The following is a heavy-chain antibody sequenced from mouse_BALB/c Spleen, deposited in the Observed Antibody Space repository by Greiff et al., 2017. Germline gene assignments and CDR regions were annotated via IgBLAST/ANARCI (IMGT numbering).Heavy chain of an antibody. CDR1: GYTFTSYW. D-gene: IGHD1-2*01. CDR3: ARGLGITTAFDY. CDR2: IYPGDGDT. Sequence: QVQLKQSGAELARPGASVKLSCKASGYTFTSYWMQWVKQRPGQGLEWIGAIYPGDGDTRYTQKFKGKATLTADKSSSTAYMQLSSLASEDSAVYYCARGLGITTAFDYWGQGTTLTVSS. V-gene: IGHV1-87*01. J-gene: IGHJ2*01.